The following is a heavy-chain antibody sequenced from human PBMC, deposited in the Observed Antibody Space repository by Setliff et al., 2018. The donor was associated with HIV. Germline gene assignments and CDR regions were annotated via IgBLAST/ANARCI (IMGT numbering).Heavy chain of an antibody. Sequence: PSETLSLTCAVSGYSISIGYYWGWIRQPPGKGLEWIGNIYHSGSTYYNPSLRSRVTISVDTSKNQLSLRLTTMTAADTAVYYCARSQPDTIFGVVIFDYWGQGKMVTVSS. D-gene: IGHD3-3*01. CDR1: GYSISIGYY. CDR3: ARSQPDTIFGVVIFDY. J-gene: IGHJ4*02. V-gene: IGHV4-38-2*01. CDR2: IYHSGST.